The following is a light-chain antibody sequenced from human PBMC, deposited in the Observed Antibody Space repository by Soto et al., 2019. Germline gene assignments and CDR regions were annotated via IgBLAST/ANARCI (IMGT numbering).Light chain of an antibody. CDR2: GNT. V-gene: IGLV1-40*01. Sequence: QSVLTQPPSVSGAPGQRVTISCTGSSSNIGAGYDVHWYQQRPGTAPKLLIFGNTNRPSGVPDRFSGSKSGTSASLAITGLQAEDEGDYYCGSWDSSLSAYVFGTGTKLTVL. CDR3: GSWDSSLSAYV. CDR1: SSNIGAGYD. J-gene: IGLJ1*01.